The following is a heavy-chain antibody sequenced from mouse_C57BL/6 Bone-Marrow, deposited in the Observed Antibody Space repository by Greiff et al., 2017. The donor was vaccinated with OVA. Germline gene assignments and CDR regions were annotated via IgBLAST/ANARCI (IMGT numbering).Heavy chain of an antibody. CDR1: GFTFSSYG. D-gene: IGHD1-1*01. V-gene: IGHV5-6*02. CDR3: ARHGGYGSSSFAY. Sequence: EVMLVESGGDLVKPGGSLKLSCAASGFTFSSYGMSWVRQTPDKRLEWVATISSGGSYTYYPDSVKGRFTISRDNAKNTLYLQMSSLKSEDTAMYYCARHGGYGSSSFAYWGQGTLVTVSA. CDR2: ISSGGSYT. J-gene: IGHJ3*01.